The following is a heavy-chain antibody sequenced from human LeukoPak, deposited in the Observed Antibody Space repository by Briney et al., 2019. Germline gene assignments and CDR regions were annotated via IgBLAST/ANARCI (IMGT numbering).Heavy chain of an antibody. D-gene: IGHD3-22*01. CDR1: GITFRIYA. J-gene: IGHJ3*02. Sequence: GGSLRLSCAGSGITFRIYAMTWVRQAPGKGLEWVSAISGSGSMSYYADSVKGRFTISRDKSNNTLYLQMNSLRAEDTALYYCAKTGDYFDSTDYYRPDAFDIWGQGTMVTVSS. V-gene: IGHV3-23*01. CDR2: ISGSGSMS. CDR3: AKTGDYFDSTDYYRPDAFDI.